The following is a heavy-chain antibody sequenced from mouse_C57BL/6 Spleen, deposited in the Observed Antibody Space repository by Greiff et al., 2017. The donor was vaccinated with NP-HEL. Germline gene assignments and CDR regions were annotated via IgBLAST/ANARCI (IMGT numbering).Heavy chain of an antibody. CDR3: ARADDYDFDY. D-gene: IGHD2-4*01. V-gene: IGHV5-17*01. Sequence: EVHLVESGGGLVKPGGSLKLSCAASGFTFSDYGMHWVRQAPEKGLEWVAYISSGSSTIYYADTVKGRFTISRDNAKNTLFLQMTSLRSEDTAMYYCARADDYDFDYWGQGTTLTVSS. J-gene: IGHJ2*01. CDR1: GFTFSDYG. CDR2: ISSGSSTI.